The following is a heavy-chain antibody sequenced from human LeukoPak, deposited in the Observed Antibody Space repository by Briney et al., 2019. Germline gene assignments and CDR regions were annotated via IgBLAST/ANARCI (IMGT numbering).Heavy chain of an antibody. V-gene: IGHV4-61*02. J-gene: IGHJ4*02. CDR2: IYTSGST. D-gene: IGHD3-22*01. CDR3: AIYHSGGYTSYFDY. Sequence: SETLSLTCTVSGGSISSSNYYWSWIRQPAGKGLEWIGRIYTSGSTNYNPSLKSRVTISVDTSKNQFSLKLTSVTAADTAVYYCAIYHSGGYTSYFDYWGQGSLVTVSS. CDR1: GGSISSSNYY.